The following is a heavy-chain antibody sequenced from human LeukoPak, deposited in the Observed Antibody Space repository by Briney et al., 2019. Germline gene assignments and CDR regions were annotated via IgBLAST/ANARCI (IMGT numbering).Heavy chain of an antibody. J-gene: IGHJ6*02. CDR3: AGGVGPRYGMDV. CDR2: INPSGGST. CDR1: GYTFTSYY. V-gene: IGHV1-46*01. Sequence: GASVKVSFKASGYTFTSYYMHWVRQAPGQGLEWMGIINPSGGSTSYAQKFQGRVTMTRDTSTSTVYMELSSLRSEDTAVYYCAGGVGPRYGMDVWGQGTTVTVSS. D-gene: IGHD3-16*01.